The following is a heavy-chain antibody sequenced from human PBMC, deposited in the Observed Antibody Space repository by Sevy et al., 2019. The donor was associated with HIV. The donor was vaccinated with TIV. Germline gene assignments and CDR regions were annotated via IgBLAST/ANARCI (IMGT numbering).Heavy chain of an antibody. CDR3: ARDLPRGGYCISTSCYYYYYGMDV. V-gene: IGHV3-30-3*01. CDR1: GFTFSSYA. Sequence: QLGGSLRLSCAASGFTFSSYAMHWVRQAPGKGLEWVAVISYDGSNKYYADSVKGRFTISRDNSKNTLYLQMNSLRAEDTDVYYCARDLPRGGYCISTSCYYYYYGMDVWGQGTTVTVSS. J-gene: IGHJ6*02. CDR2: ISYDGSNK. D-gene: IGHD2-2*01.